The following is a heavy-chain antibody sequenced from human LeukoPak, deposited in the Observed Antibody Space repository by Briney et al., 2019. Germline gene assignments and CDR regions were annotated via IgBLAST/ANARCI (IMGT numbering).Heavy chain of an antibody. CDR3: AREGIVESFDI. Sequence: SETLSLTCTVSGGSLSSYYWSWIRQPPGPGLEWIGYIYYSGSTNYNPSLKSRVTISVDTSKNQFSLKLSSVTAADTAVYYCAREGIVESFDIWGPGTMVTVSS. CDR2: IYYSGST. J-gene: IGHJ3*02. CDR1: GGSLSSYY. V-gene: IGHV4-59*01. D-gene: IGHD2-15*01.